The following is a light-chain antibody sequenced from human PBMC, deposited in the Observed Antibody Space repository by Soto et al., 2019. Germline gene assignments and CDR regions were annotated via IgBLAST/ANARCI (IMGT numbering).Light chain of an antibody. CDR1: QSVSSY. V-gene: IGKV3-20*01. CDR3: QQYGGSPRT. Sequence: EIVLTQSPGTLSLSPGERATLSCRASQSVSSYLAWYQQKPGQAPRVLIYGASSRATGIPDRFSGSGSGTDFTLTISRLEPEDFAVYYCQQYGGSPRTCGQGTKGDIK. CDR2: GAS. J-gene: IGKJ1*01.